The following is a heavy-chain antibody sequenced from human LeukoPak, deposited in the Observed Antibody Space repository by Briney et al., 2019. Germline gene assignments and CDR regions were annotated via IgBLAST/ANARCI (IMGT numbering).Heavy chain of an antibody. CDR1: GFTFSSYS. D-gene: IGHD6-19*01. Sequence: GGSLRLSCAASGFTFSSYSMNWVRQAPGKGLEWVSSISSSSSYIYYADSVKGRFTISRDNAKNSLYLQMNSLGAEDTAVYYCAKDQDNTSGWYFAFDIWGQGTMVTVSS. CDR3: AKDQDNTSGWYFAFDI. V-gene: IGHV3-21*03. CDR2: ISSSSSYI. J-gene: IGHJ3*02.